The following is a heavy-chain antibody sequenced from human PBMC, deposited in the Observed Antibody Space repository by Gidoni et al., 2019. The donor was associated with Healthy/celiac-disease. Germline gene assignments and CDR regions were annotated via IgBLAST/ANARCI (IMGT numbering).Heavy chain of an antibody. Sequence: LSLTCTVSGGSISSSSYYWGWIRQPPGKGLEWIGSIYYSGSTYYDPSLKSRVTISVYTSKNQFSLKLSSVTAADTAVYYCASRSIAARRPSVYWGQGTLVTVSS. J-gene: IGHJ4*02. D-gene: IGHD6-6*01. V-gene: IGHV4-39*01. CDR1: GGSISSSSYY. CDR3: ASRSIAARRPSVY. CDR2: IYYSGST.